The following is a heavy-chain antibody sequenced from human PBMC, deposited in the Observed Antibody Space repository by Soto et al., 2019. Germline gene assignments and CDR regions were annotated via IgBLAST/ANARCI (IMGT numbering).Heavy chain of an antibody. Sequence: GGSLRLSCAASGFTFSDYYMSWIRQAPGKGLEWVSYISSSGSTIYYADSVKGRFTIYRDNAKNSLYLQMNSLRAEDTAVYYCARGGPYYDFWSGPGWFDPWGQGTLVTVSS. CDR2: ISSSGSTI. V-gene: IGHV3-11*01. J-gene: IGHJ5*02. CDR3: ARGGPYYDFWSGPGWFDP. D-gene: IGHD3-3*01. CDR1: GFTFSDYY.